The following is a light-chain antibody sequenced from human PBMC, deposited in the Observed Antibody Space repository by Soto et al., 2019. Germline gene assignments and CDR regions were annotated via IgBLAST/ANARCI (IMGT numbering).Light chain of an antibody. Sequence: QSALPQPASVSGSPGQSITISCTGTSSDVGGYNYVSWYQQHPGKAPKLMLYEVNNRPSGVSNRFSGSKSGNTASLTISGLQAEDEAEYYCSSYTSSNTLTYVFGTGTKLTVL. CDR3: SSYTSSNTLTYV. V-gene: IGLV2-14*01. CDR2: EVN. J-gene: IGLJ1*01. CDR1: SSDVGGYNY.